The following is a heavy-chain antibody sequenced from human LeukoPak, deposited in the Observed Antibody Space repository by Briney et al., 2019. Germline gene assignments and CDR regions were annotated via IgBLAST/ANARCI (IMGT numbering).Heavy chain of an antibody. D-gene: IGHD3-10*01. V-gene: IGHV3-48*04. J-gene: IGHJ4*02. Sequence: GGSLRLSCAASGFTFSSYSMNWVRQAPGKGREWVSYISSSSSTIYYADSVKGRFTISRDNAKNSLYLQMNSLRAEDTAVYCCAKVRRFGESFDYWGQGTLVTVSS. CDR1: GFTFSSYS. CDR2: ISSSSSTI. CDR3: AKVRRFGESFDY.